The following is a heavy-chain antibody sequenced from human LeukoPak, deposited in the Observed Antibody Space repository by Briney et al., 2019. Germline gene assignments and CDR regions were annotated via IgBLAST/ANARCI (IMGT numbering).Heavy chain of an antibody. CDR1: GFTFSSYG. J-gene: IGHJ4*02. CDR3: AKDLLYSDVWGSYRPNPLDY. CDR2: ISYDGSNK. V-gene: IGHV3-30*18. D-gene: IGHD3-16*02. Sequence: PGGSLRLSCAASGFTFSSYGMHWVRQAPGKGLGWVAVISYDGSNKYYADSVKGRFTISRDNSKNTLYLQMNSLRAEDTAVYYCAKDLLYSDVWGSYRPNPLDYWGQGTLVTVSS.